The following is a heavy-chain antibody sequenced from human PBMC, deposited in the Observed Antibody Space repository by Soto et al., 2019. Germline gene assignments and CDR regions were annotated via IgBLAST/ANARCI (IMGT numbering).Heavy chain of an antibody. D-gene: IGHD6-13*01. V-gene: IGHV3-30-3*01. Sequence: PGGSLRLSCAASGFTFSSYAMHWVRQAPGKGLEWVAVISYDGSNKYYADSVKGRFTISRDNSKNTLYLQMNSLRAEDTAVYYCARDLLVAAATKWFDPWGQGTLVTVSS. CDR2: ISYDGSNK. CDR1: GFTFSSYA. J-gene: IGHJ5*02. CDR3: ARDLLVAAATKWFDP.